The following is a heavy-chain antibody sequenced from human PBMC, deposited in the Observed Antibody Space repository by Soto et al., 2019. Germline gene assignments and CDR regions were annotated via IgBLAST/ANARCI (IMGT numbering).Heavy chain of an antibody. Sequence: PGWSLRLSCADSGFTLSSDAMSWVRQAPGKGLEWVSAISGSGGSTYYAYSVKGRFTISRDNSKHPRSMQMISLRAEDTAVYYCAKAIAARPLYYYGMDVWGEVTTVNVSS. CDR1: GFTLSSDA. D-gene: IGHD6-6*01. J-gene: IGHJ6*02. CDR3: AKAIAARPLYYYGMDV. CDR2: ISGSGGST. V-gene: IGHV3-23*01.